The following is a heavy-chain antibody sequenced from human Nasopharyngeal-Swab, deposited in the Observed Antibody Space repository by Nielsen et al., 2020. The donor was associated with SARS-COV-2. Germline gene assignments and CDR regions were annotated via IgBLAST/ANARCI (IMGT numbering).Heavy chain of an antibody. J-gene: IGHJ6*02. CDR2: ISGSDYST. D-gene: IGHD5-12*01. CDR3: AKDRDSGDDSDDYYHYYGMDV. Sequence: GVLKISCAASGFTFSSYAISWVRQAPGKGLEWVSVISGSDYSTYYADSVKGRFTISRDNSKNTVSLQMNSLRVEDTAMYYCAKDRDSGDDSDDYYHYYGMDVWGQGTTVTVSS. V-gene: IGHV3-23*01. CDR1: GFTFSSYA.